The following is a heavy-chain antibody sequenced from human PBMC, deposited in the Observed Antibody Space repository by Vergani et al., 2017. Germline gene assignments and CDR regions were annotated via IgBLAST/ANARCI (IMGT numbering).Heavy chain of an antibody. CDR2: INPNSGNT. CDR1: GYTFTGYY. Sequence: QVQLVQSGAEVKKPGASVKVSCKASGYTFTGYYMHWVRQAPGQGLEWMGWINPNSGNTGYAQKFQGRVTMTRNTSISTAYMELSSLRSEDTAVYYCARGRINAIRNYVGFDYWGQGTLVTVSS. D-gene: IGHD4-11*01. V-gene: IGHV1-8*02. J-gene: IGHJ4*02. CDR3: ARGRINAIRNYVGFDY.